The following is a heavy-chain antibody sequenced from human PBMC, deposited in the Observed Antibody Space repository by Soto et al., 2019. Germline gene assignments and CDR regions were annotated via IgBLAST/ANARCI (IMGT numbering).Heavy chain of an antibody. CDR1: GGTFSSYA. V-gene: IGHV1-69*01. D-gene: IGHD2-15*01. CDR3: ARLGYCSGGSCSPPEDY. Sequence: QVQLVQSGAEVKKPGSSVKVSCKASGGTFSSYAISWVRQAPGQGLEWMGGIIPIFGTANYAQKFQGRVTITADESTSTAYMERSSLRSEDTAVYYCARLGYCSGGSCSPPEDYWGRGTLVTVSS. J-gene: IGHJ4*02. CDR2: IIPIFGTA.